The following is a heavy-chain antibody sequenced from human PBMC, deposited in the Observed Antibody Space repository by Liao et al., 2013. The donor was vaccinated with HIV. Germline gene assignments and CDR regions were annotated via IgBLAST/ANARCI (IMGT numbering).Heavy chain of an antibody. D-gene: IGHD6-19*01. Sequence: QVQLQESGPGLVKPSETLSLTCSVSGVSINSPSYYWSWIRQSPGKGPQWLGTTHLTGNTDYNPSLNSRVSISLDTSKRQLSLRVTSVTAADTAIYYCARITVGRWLTVRRETLGAYWGRGTLVTVSS. J-gene: IGHJ4*02. CDR1: GVSINSPSYY. CDR2: THLTGNT. CDR3: ARITVGRWLTVRRETLGAY. V-gene: IGHV4-39*01.